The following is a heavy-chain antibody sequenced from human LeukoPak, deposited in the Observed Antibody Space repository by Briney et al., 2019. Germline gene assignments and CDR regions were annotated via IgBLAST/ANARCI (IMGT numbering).Heavy chain of an antibody. CDR1: GFTFSTYA. J-gene: IGHJ4*02. Sequence: GGSLRLSRAASGFTFSTYAMHWVRQAPGKGLEWVADISYDGSNKYYADSVKGRFTMSRDNSKNTLYLQMNSLRVEDTALYYCARDHIAVFAYWGQGTLVTVSS. V-gene: IGHV3-30*04. D-gene: IGHD6-19*01. CDR3: ARDHIAVFAY. CDR2: ISYDGSNK.